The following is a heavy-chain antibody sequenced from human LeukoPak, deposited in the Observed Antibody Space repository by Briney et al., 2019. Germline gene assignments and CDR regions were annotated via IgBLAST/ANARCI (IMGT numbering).Heavy chain of an antibody. CDR3: ARDLILTGPYYFDY. CDR2: IIPIFGTA. V-gene: IGHV1-69*06. D-gene: IGHD3-9*01. CDR1: GYTFTSYD. Sequence: GASVKVSCKASGYTFTSYDINWVRQAPGQGLEWMGGIIPIFGTANYAQKFQGRVTITADKSTSTAYMEQSSLRSEDTAVYYCARDLILTGPYYFDYWGQGALVTVSS. J-gene: IGHJ4*02.